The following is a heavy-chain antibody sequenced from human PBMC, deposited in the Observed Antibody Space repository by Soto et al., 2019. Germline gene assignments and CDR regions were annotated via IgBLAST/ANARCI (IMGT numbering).Heavy chain of an antibody. CDR2: IYYSGST. CDR1: GGSISSGGYY. D-gene: IGHD4-17*01. CDR3: ARGGLTTVTSARIDY. V-gene: IGHV4-31*03. Sequence: QVQLQESGPGLVKPSQTLSLTCTVSGGSISSGGYYWSWIRQHPGKGLEWIGYIYYSGSTYYNPSLKSRVTIYVDPSKNQFSLKRRSVTAADTAVYYCARGGLTTVTSARIDYWGQGTLVTVSS. J-gene: IGHJ4*02.